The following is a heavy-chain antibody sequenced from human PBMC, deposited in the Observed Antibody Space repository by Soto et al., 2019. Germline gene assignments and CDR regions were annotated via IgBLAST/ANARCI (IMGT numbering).Heavy chain of an antibody. D-gene: IGHD6-19*01. CDR2: IVVGSGNT. CDR1: GFTFTSSA. Sequence: ASVKVSCKASGFTFTSSAVQWVRQARGQRLEWIGWIVVGSGNTNYAQKFQERVTITRDMSTSTAYMELSSLRSEDTAVYYRAADGGAVAPLYYYYGMDVWGQGTTVTVSS. V-gene: IGHV1-58*01. CDR3: AADGGAVAPLYYYYGMDV. J-gene: IGHJ6*02.